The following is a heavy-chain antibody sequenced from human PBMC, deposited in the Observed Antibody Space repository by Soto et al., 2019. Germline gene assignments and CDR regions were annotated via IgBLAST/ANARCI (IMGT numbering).Heavy chain of an antibody. CDR2: VNPNSGNT. D-gene: IGHD4-17*01. V-gene: IGHV1-8*01. J-gene: IGHJ4*02. Sequence: QVQLVQSGAEVKEPGASVKVSCKSSGYIFSSHDINWVRQATGQGLERMGSVNPNSGNTLYARRFQGRVTMTRSTSISTAYMELSSLRFDDTAVYYCARAHDSGDVDYWGQGTLVTVSS. CDR3: ARAHDSGDVDY. CDR1: GYIFSSHD.